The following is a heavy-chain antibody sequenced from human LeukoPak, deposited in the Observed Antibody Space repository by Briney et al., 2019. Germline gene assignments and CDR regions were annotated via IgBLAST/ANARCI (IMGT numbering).Heavy chain of an antibody. J-gene: IGHJ4*02. Sequence: PGGSLRLSCAASGFTFSSYAMSWVRQAPGKGLEWVSAISGSGGSTYYADSVKGRFTISRDNAKNSLYLQMNSLRAGDTALYFCVRSRSYYFDYWGQGTLVTVSS. V-gene: IGHV3-23*01. CDR3: VRSRSYYFDY. D-gene: IGHD1-26*01. CDR1: GFTFSSYA. CDR2: ISGSGGST.